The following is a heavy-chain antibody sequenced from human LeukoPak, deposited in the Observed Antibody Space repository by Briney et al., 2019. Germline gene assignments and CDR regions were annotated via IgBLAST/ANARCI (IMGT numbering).Heavy chain of an antibody. D-gene: IGHD2-2*02. J-gene: IGHJ4*02. CDR1: GYSISSGYY. Sequence: SETLSLTCTVSGYSISSGYYWGWIRPPPGKGLEWIGRIYHSGSTYYNPSLKSRVTISVDTSKNQFSLKLSSVTAADTAVYYCARIYCSSTSCYMESYYWGQGTLVTVSS. CDR3: ARIYCSSTSCYMESYY. CDR2: IYHSGST. V-gene: IGHV4-38-2*02.